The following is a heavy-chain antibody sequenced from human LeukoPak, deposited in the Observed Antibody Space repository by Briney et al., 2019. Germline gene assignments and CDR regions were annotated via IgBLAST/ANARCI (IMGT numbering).Heavy chain of an antibody. V-gene: IGHV3-13*01. D-gene: IGHD3-22*01. J-gene: IGHJ6*03. CDR3: AKGSGYYDSSGYYYYYFYMDV. CDR2: ITSAGDR. CDR1: GFTFSTYD. Sequence: GGSLRLSCAASGFTFSTYDMHWVRPATGKGLEWVSTITSAGDRYYPGSVKGRFTISRDNSKNTLYLQMNSLRAEDTAVYYCAKGSGYYDSSGYYYYYFYMDVWGKGTTVTVSS.